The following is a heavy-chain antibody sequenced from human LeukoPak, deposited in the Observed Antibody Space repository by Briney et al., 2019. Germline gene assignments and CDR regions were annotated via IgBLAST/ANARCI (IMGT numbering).Heavy chain of an antibody. V-gene: IGHV4-61*01. CDR1: GGSVSSGSYY. J-gene: IGHJ5*02. CDR2: IYYSGST. Sequence: KPSETLSLTCTVSGGSVSSGSYYWSWIRQPPGKGLEWIGYIYYSGSTNYNPSLKGRVTISVDTSKNQFSLKLSSVTAADTAVYYCARTHYGSGSHNWFDPWGQGTLVTVSS. D-gene: IGHD3-10*01. CDR3: ARTHYGSGSHNWFDP.